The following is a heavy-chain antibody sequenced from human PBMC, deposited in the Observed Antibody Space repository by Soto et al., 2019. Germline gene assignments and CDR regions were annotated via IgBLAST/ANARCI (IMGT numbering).Heavy chain of an antibody. CDR2: INHSGST. Sequence: QVQLQQWGAGLLKPSETLSLTCAVYGGSFSGYYWSWIRQPPGKGLEWIGEINHSGSTNYNPSLKSRVTISVDTSKNQFSLKLSSVTAADTAVYYCARPPGSDAFDIWGQGTMVTVSS. CDR3: ARPPGSDAFDI. J-gene: IGHJ3*02. V-gene: IGHV4-34*01. CDR1: GGSFSGYY.